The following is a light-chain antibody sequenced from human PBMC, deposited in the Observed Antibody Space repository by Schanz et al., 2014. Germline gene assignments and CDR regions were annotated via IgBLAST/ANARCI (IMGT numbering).Light chain of an antibody. CDR3: GTWDGSLSNWV. Sequence: QSVLTQPPSVSAAPGERVTISCSGSNSNIRYSRVSWYQQAPGTAPKVLIYDDDKRPSGIPDRFSGSRSGTSATLGISALQTADEADYYCGTWDGSLSNWVFGGGTKLTVL. CDR1: NSNIRYSR. CDR2: DDD. V-gene: IGLV1-51*01. J-gene: IGLJ3*02.